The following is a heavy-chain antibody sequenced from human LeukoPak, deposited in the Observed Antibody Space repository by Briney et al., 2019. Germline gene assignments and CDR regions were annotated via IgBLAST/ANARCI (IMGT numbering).Heavy chain of an antibody. D-gene: IGHD2-2*01. V-gene: IGHV1-8*03. CDR3: ARPYCSSKTCKRWFDP. CDR1: GYTFNTYD. CDR2: VNPNSGNS. J-gene: IGHJ5*02. Sequence: ASVMVSCKASGYTFNTYDIHWVRQAAGQGLEWMGWVNPNSGNSGYEQKFQGRVTITMNTSITTAYLGLDNLTSEDTAVYYCARPYCSSKTCKRWFDPWGQGTLVTVSP.